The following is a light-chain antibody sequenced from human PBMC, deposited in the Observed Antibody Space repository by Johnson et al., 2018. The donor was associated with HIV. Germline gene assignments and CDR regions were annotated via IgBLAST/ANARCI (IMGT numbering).Light chain of an antibody. V-gene: IGLV1-51*01. CDR1: SSNIGNNY. CDR2: ENN. J-gene: IGLJ1*01. CDR3: ATWDTSLSAGGV. Sequence: QAVLTQPPSVSAAPGQKVTISCSGSSSNIGNNYVSWYQQLPGTAPKLLIYENNKRPSGIPDRFSGSKFGTSATLDITGLQTGDEADYYCATWDTSLSAGGVFGTGTKVTVL.